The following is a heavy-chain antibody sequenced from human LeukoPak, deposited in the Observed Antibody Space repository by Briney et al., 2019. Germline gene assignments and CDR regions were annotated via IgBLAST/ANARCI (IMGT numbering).Heavy chain of an antibody. CDR3: TRGLLWFGELSPPGY. D-gene: IGHD3-10*01. V-gene: IGHV1-3*01. Sequence: GASMKVSCKASGYTFTSYAMHWVRQAPGQRLEWMGWINAGNDNTKYSQKFQGRVTITRDTSASTVYMELSSLRSEDTAVYYCTRGLLWFGELSPPGYWGQGTLVTVSS. CDR2: INAGNDNT. J-gene: IGHJ4*02. CDR1: GYTFTSYA.